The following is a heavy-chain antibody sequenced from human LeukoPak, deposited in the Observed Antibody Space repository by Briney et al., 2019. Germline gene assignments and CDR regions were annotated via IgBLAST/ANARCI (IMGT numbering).Heavy chain of an antibody. V-gene: IGHV3-15*01. CDR3: TTEEGVYSSSNDY. J-gene: IGHJ4*02. Sequence: GGSLRLSCAASGFTFSNAWMSWVRQAPGKGLEWVGRIKSKTDGGTTDYAAPVKGRFTISRDDSKNTLYLQMNSLKTEDTAVYYCTTEEGVYSSSNDYWGQGTLVTVSS. D-gene: IGHD6-6*01. CDR2: IKSKTDGGTT. CDR1: GFTFSNAW.